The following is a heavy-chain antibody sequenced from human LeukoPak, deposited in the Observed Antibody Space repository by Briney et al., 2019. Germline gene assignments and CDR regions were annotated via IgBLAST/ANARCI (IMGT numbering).Heavy chain of an antibody. CDR1: GGSISSGDYY. J-gene: IGHJ4*02. Sequence: KASETLSLTCTVSGGSISSGDYYWSWIRQPPKKGLEWIGYIYYSGSTYYSPSLKSRVAISVDTSNNQFSLNLSSVTAADTAVYYCARSRGVIDYWGQGTLVTVSS. CDR2: IYYSGST. V-gene: IGHV4-30-4*01. CDR3: ARSRGVIDY. D-gene: IGHD3-10*01.